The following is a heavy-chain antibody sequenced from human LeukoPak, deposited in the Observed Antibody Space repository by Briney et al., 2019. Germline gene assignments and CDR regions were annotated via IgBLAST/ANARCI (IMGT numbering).Heavy chain of an antibody. CDR3: AKDVEVCTGGSCYWTNFDY. V-gene: IGHV3-23*01. J-gene: IGHJ4*02. Sequence: RPGGSLRLSCAASGFTFSRYAMSWARQAPGKGLEWVSSISGSGGSTFYADSVKGRFTMSRDNSKNTLYLQMNTLRAEDTAVYYCAKDVEVCTGGSCYWTNFDYWGQGTLVTVSS. CDR2: ISGSGGST. CDR1: GFTFSRYA. D-gene: IGHD2-15*01.